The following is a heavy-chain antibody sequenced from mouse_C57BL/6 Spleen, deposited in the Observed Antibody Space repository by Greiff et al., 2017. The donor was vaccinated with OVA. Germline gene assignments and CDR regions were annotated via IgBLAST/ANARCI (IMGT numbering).Heavy chain of an antibody. V-gene: IGHV14-4*01. CDR3: TAYYYGSRGSFDY. D-gene: IGHD1-1*01. J-gene: IGHJ2*01. Sequence: VQLKQSGAELVRPGASVKLSCTASGFNIKDDYMHWVKQRPEQGLEWIGWIDPENGDTEYASKFQGKATITADTSSNTAYLQRSSLTSEDTAVYYCTAYYYGSRGSFDYGGQGTTLTVSS. CDR2: IDPENGDT. CDR1: GFNIKDDY.